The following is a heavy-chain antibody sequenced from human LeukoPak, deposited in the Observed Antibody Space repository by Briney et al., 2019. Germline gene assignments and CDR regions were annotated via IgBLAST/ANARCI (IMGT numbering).Heavy chain of an antibody. Sequence: PSETLSLTCTVSGGSISSYYWSWIRQPPGKGLEWIGSIYYSGSTYYNPSLKSRVTISVDTSKNQFSLKLSSVTAADTAVYYCARDFDWLSIKLFDYWGQGTLVTVSS. D-gene: IGHD3-9*01. CDR1: GGSISSYY. CDR3: ARDFDWLSIKLFDY. CDR2: IYYSGST. J-gene: IGHJ4*02. V-gene: IGHV4-59*05.